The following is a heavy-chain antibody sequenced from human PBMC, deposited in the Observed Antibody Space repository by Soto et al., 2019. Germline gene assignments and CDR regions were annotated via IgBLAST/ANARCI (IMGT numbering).Heavy chain of an antibody. J-gene: IGHJ4*02. CDR3: ARDSVDTAMEKTSFDY. CDR1: GGTFSSYA. Sequence: QVPLVQSGAEVKKPGSSVKVSCKASGGTFSSYAISWVRQAPGQGLEWMGGIIPIFGTANYAQKFQGRVTITADESTSTAYMELSSLRPEDTAVYYCARDSVDTAMEKTSFDYWGQGTLVTVSS. D-gene: IGHD5-18*01. CDR2: IIPIFGTA. V-gene: IGHV1-69*01.